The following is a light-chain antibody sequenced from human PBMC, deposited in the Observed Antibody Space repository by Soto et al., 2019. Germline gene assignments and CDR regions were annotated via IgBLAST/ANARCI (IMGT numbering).Light chain of an antibody. CDR2: GAS. J-gene: IGKJ1*01. V-gene: IGKV3-15*01. CDR1: QSVSSN. Sequence: EIVMTQSPATLSVSPGERATLSCRASQSVSSNLAWYQQKPGQAPRLLIYGASTRATGIPARFSGSGSGTEFTLTISSLQSEDFAVYYCQQYNNGLRRIGQGTKVEIK. CDR3: QQYNNGLRR.